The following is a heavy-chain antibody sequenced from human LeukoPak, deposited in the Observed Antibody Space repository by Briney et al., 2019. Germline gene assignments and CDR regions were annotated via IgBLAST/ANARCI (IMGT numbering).Heavy chain of an antibody. D-gene: IGHD6-19*01. V-gene: IGHV3-9*01. CDR3: AKDYSSGWYSRNYYYYYGMDV. Sequence: GGSLRLSCAASGFIFSNNWMSWVRQAPGKGLEWVSGISWNSGSIGYADSVKGRFTISRDNAKNSLYLQMNSLRAEDTALYYCAKDYSSGWYSRNYYYYYGMDVWGQGTTVTVSS. CDR1: GFIFSNNW. J-gene: IGHJ6*02. CDR2: ISWNSGSI.